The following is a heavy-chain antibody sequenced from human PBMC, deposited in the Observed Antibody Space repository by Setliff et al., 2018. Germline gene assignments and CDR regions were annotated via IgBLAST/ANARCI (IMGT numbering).Heavy chain of an antibody. J-gene: IGHJ4*02. CDR3: AGSFSRREKFLLDY. Sequence: SETLSLTCAVYGGSFSGYYWSWVRQPPGKRLEWIGEIIHSGSTNYNPSLKSRVTISMDTSKNQFSLKVSSVTAADTAGYYCAGSFSRREKFLLDYWGQGALVTVSS. V-gene: IGHV4-34*12. CDR2: IIHSGST. CDR1: GGSFSGYY.